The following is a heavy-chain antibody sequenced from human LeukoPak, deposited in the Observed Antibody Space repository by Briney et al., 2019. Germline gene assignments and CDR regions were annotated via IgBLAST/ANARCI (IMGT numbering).Heavy chain of an antibody. CDR3: ARDTLWIHSAGYYFDY. Sequence: TVKVSCKASGGTFSSYAISWVRQAPGQGLEWMGRIIPIFGTANYAQKFQGRVTITTDESTSTAYMELSSLRSEDTAVYYCARDTLWIHSAGYYFDYWGQGTLVTVSS. D-gene: IGHD5-18*01. CDR1: GGTFSSYA. J-gene: IGHJ4*02. CDR2: IIPIFGTA. V-gene: IGHV1-69*05.